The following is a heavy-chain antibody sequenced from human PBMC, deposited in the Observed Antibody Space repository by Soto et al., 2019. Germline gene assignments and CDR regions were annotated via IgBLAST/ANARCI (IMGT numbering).Heavy chain of an antibody. D-gene: IGHD2-21*02. CDR3: ARGGDYVSRLFDY. V-gene: IGHV4-59*01. CDR2: IYYSGST. CDR1: GGSISSYY. J-gene: IGHJ4*02. Sequence: SETLSLTCTVSGGSISSYYWSWIRQPPGKGLEWIGYIYYSGSTNYNPSLKSRVTISVDTSKNQFSLKLSSVTAADTAVYYCARGGDYVSRLFDYWGLGPLVTVS.